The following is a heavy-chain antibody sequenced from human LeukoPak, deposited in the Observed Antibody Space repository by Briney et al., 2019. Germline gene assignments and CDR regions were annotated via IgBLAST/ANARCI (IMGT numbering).Heavy chain of an antibody. D-gene: IGHD4/OR15-4a*01. CDR2: VHHTGSA. Sequence: PSETLSLTCTVSGGSISGYYWSWIRQPPGKGLEWIGYVHHTGSADYNPSLRSRVTISLDTSKNQFSLKLTSATAADTAVYYCARDSWDYIAMDVWGPGTTVIVSS. V-gene: IGHV4-59*01. J-gene: IGHJ6*02. CDR1: GGSISGYY. CDR3: ARDSWDYIAMDV.